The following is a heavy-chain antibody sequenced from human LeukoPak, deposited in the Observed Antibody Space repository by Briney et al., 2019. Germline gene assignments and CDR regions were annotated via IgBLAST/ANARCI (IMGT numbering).Heavy chain of an antibody. CDR3: AKDPVTTCRGAFCYPFDF. D-gene: IGHD2-15*01. CDR2: ISVSGNT. J-gene: IGHJ4*02. CDR1: ALTLSSFA. Sequence: PGGSLRPSCAVSALTLSSFAMSWVRHAPGKGLEWVSAISVSGNTYLPDSVRGRFTISRDSSKNPPFLKMKRLRPADAAVYYCAKDPVTTCRGAFCYPFDFWGQGTLVTVSS. V-gene: IGHV3-23*01.